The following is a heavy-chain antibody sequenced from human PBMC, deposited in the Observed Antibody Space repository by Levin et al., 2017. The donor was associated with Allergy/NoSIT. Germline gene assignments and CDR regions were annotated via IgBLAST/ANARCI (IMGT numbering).Heavy chain of an antibody. Sequence: GGSLRLSCAASGFTFSSYGMHWVRQAPGKGLEWVAVISYDGSNKYYADSVKGRFTISRDNSKNTLYLQMNSLRAEDTAVYYGAKDGDGDGIHRDYWGQGTLVTVSS. V-gene: IGHV3-30*18. D-gene: IGHD5-24*01. CDR3: AKDGDGDGIHRDY. J-gene: IGHJ4*02. CDR2: ISYDGSNK. CDR1: GFTFSSYG.